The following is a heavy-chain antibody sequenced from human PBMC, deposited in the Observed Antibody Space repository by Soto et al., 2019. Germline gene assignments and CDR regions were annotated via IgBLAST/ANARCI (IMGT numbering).Heavy chain of an antibody. CDR3: VRAVSDWSSHGSFDF. D-gene: IGHD2-21*02. J-gene: IGHJ3*01. CDR2: ISNNGGSA. V-gene: IGHV3-23*01. Sequence: PGGSLRLSCASSGFTFSNSAMNFVLHAPVKGLEWVSLISNNGGSASHADSVQGRFIISRDNSINTLYLQMNSLRAEDTAIYYCVRAVSDWSSHGSFDFWGRGTMVTVSS. CDR1: GFTFSNSA.